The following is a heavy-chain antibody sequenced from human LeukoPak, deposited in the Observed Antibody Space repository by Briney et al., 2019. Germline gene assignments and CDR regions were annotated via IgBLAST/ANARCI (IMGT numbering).Heavy chain of an antibody. CDR3: AKVSGEGSGYDFWSGGSHYYYYGMDV. CDR1: GFTFNSYA. D-gene: IGHD3-3*01. Sequence: GGSLRLSCAASGFTFNSYAMSWVRQAPGKGLEWVSAISGSGGSTYYADSVKGRFTISRDNSKNTLYLQMNSLRAEDTAVYYCAKVSGEGSGYDFWSGGSHYYYYGMDVWGQGTTVTVSS. J-gene: IGHJ6*02. CDR2: ISGSGGST. V-gene: IGHV3-23*01.